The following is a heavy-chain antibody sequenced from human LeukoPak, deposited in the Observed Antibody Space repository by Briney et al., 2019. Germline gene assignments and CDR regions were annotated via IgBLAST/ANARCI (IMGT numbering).Heavy chain of an antibody. CDR1: GDSVSSNNGA. CDR2: TYYRSKWYN. J-gene: IGHJ4*02. D-gene: IGHD6-19*01. V-gene: IGHV6-1*01. Sequence: RSQTLSLTCAISGDSVSSNNGAWNWIRQSPSRGLEWLGRTYYRSKWYNDYAVSMKGRITINPDTSKNQFSLQLYSVTPEDTAVYYCAGDVGSSGWYTFDYWGQGTLVTVSS. CDR3: AGDVGSSGWYTFDY.